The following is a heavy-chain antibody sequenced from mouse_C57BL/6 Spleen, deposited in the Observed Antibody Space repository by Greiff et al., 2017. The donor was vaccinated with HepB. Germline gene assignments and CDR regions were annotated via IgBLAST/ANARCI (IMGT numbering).Heavy chain of an antibody. CDR2: IYPGSGNT. V-gene: IGHV1-76*01. D-gene: IGHD3-3*01. CDR3: ARGAGLAWFAY. J-gene: IGHJ3*01. Sequence: VKLLESGAELVRPGASVKLSCKASGYTFTDYYINWVKQRPGQGLEWIARIYPGSGNTYYNEKFKGKATLTAEKSSSTAYMQLSSLTSEDSAVYFCARGAGLAWFAYWGQGTLVTVSA. CDR1: GYTFTDYY.